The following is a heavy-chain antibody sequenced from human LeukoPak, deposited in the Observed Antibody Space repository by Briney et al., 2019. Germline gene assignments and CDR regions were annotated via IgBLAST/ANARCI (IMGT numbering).Heavy chain of an antibody. J-gene: IGHJ4*02. CDR3: ARIAGATYFDY. CDR2: IFYSGST. CDR1: GASISSYY. Sequence: SETLSLTCTVSGASISSYYWSWIRQPPGKGLEWIGYIFYSGSTNYNPSLKTRVTISVDTSKNQFSLKLSSVTAADTAVYYCARIAGATYFDYWGQGTLVTVSS. D-gene: IGHD6-13*01. V-gene: IGHV4-59*01.